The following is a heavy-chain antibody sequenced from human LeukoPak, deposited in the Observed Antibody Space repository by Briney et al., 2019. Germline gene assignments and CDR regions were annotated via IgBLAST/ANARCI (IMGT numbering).Heavy chain of an antibody. D-gene: IGHD5-12*01. Sequence: KSSETLSLTCAVSGGSISSSNWWSWVRQPPGKGLEWIGEIYHSGSTNYNPSLKSRVTISVDKSKNQFSLKLSSVTAADTAVYYCARSVATSDYFDYWGQGTLVTVSS. V-gene: IGHV4-4*02. CDR1: GGSISSSNW. J-gene: IGHJ4*02. CDR2: IYHSGST. CDR3: ARSVATSDYFDY.